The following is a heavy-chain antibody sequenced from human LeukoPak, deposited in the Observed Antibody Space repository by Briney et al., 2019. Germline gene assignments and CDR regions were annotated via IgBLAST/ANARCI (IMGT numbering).Heavy chain of an antibody. D-gene: IGHD1-26*01. J-gene: IGHJ3*02. CDR3: ARDRAYSGSYSLVDAFDI. V-gene: IGHV1-18*01. CDR1: GYTFTSYG. Sequence: GASVKVSCKASGYTFTSYGISWVRQAPGQGLEWMGWISAYNGNTNYAQKLQGRVTMTTDTSTSTAYMELRSLRSDDTAVYYCARDRAYSGSYSLVDAFDIWGQGTMVTVSS. CDR2: ISAYNGNT.